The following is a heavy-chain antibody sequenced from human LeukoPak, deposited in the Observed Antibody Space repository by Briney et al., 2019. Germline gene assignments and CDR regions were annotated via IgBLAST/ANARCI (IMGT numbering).Heavy chain of an antibody. Sequence: PGGSLRLSCAASGFTFSNHGMNWVRQAPGKGLEWVSGISPSGDITYYADSVKGRFTISRDNSKNTLYLQMNSLRAEDTAVYYCAKTKGPYYGSGSSTNFDYWGQGTLVTVSS. V-gene: IGHV3-23*01. CDR1: GFTFSNHG. CDR3: AKTKGPYYGSGSSTNFDY. D-gene: IGHD3-10*01. CDR2: ISPSGDIT. J-gene: IGHJ4*02.